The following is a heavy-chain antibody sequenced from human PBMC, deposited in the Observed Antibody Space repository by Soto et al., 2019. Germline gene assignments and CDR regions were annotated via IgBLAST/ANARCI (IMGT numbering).Heavy chain of an antibody. D-gene: IGHD4-17*01. CDR2: TYYRSKWYN. CDR3: ARDPTRTVTFYYYYYGMDV. J-gene: IGHJ6*02. Sequence: KQSQTLSLTCAISGDSVSSNSAAWNWIRQSPSRGLEWLGRTYYRSKWYNDYAVSVKSRITINPDTSKNQFSLQLNSVTPEDTAVYYCARDPTRTVTFYYYYYGMDVWGQGTTVTVSS. CDR1: GDSVSSNSAA. V-gene: IGHV6-1*01.